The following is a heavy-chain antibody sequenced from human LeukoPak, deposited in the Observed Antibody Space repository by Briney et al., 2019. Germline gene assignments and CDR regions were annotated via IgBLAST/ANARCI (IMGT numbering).Heavy chain of an antibody. V-gene: IGHV3-7*04. J-gene: IGHJ5*02. Sequence: PGGSLRLSCTASGFTFSNYWMNWVRQAPGKGLEWVANIKQGGSQKYYVDSVKGRFTISRDNTKNSLYLQMNSLRAEDTAVYYCARSSGWLCVSWGEGALVSVSS. CDR2: IKQGGSQK. CDR3: ARSSGWLCVS. D-gene: IGHD6-19*01. CDR1: GFTFSNYW.